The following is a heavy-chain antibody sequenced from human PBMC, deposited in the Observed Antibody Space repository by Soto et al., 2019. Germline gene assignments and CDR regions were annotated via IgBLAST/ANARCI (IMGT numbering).Heavy chain of an antibody. CDR3: SRGASSRGSGSCYNYPFDY. CDR2: INPSGGST. Sequence: ASVKVSCKASGYTFTSYYMHWVRQAPGQGLEWMGIINPSGGSTSYAQKFQGRVTMTRDTSTSTVYMELSSLRSEATAVYYCSRGASSRGSGSCYNYPFDYWGQGTLGTGSS. CDR1: GYTFTSYY. J-gene: IGHJ4*03. D-gene: IGHD3-10*01. V-gene: IGHV1-46*03.